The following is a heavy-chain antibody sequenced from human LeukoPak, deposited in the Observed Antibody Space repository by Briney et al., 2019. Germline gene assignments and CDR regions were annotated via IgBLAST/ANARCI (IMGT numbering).Heavy chain of an antibody. J-gene: IGHJ4*02. CDR2: INPDGSEK. Sequence: GGSLRLSCAVSGFTFRTSWMTWVRQAPGRGLERVAIINPDGSEKYYLESLKGRITISRDNAEDSVHLQMNSLKAEDTAIYYCARDRAYSAFDYWGQGTLVTVSS. V-gene: IGHV3-7*03. CDR1: GFTFRTSW. D-gene: IGHD1-26*01. CDR3: ARDRAYSAFDY.